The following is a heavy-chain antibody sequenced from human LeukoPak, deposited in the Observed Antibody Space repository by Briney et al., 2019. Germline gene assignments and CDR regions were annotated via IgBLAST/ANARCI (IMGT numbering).Heavy chain of an antibody. Sequence: AETLSLTCTVSGCSISSYYWSWIRQPPGKGLEWIGYIYYSGSTNYNPSLKSRVTISVDTSKNQFSLKLSSATAADTAVYYCARGVRYYDSSGYYNEYFQHWGQGTLVTVSS. CDR2: IYYSGST. J-gene: IGHJ1*01. CDR1: GCSISSYY. V-gene: IGHV4-59*08. CDR3: ARGVRYYDSSGYYNEYFQH. D-gene: IGHD3-22*01.